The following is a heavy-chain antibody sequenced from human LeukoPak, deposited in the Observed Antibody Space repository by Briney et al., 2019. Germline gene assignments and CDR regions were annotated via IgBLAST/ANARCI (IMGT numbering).Heavy chain of an antibody. J-gene: IGHJ5*02. CDR1: GFTFSRYS. D-gene: IGHD5-18*01. Sequence: GGSLRLSCAASGFTFSRYSMNWVRQAPGKGLEWVSSISISSNYIYYADSVKGRFTISRDNAKNTLYLQMNSLRAEDTAVYYCARVGGYSYGWFDPWGQGTLVTVSS. CDR2: ISISSNYI. V-gene: IGHV3-21*01. CDR3: ARVGGYSYGWFDP.